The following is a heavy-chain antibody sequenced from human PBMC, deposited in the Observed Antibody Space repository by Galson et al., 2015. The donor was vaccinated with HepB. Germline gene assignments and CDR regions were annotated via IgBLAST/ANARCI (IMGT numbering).Heavy chain of an antibody. D-gene: IGHD3-10*01. CDR1: RFTFSSHP. CDR3: ARGSSHNINSKQRGGGMGV. V-gene: IGHV3-30*14. Sequence: SLRLSCAASRFTFSSHPMHWVRQAPGKGLEWVAAICINGDYHYYAKAVKGRFTFSRGNSKRTLFFQMNSLRVEDTNVYYCARGSSHNINSKQRGGGMGVWGQGTTVTVSS. J-gene: IGHJ6*02. CDR2: ICINGDYH.